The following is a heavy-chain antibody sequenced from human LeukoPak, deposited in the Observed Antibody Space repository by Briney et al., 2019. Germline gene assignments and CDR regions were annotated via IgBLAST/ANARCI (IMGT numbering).Heavy chain of an antibody. V-gene: IGHV4-39*01. CDR2: IYYSGST. J-gene: IGHJ4*02. Sequence: SETLSLTCTVSGGSISSSSYYWGWIRQPPGKGLEWIGSIYYSGSTYYNPSLKSRVTISVDTSKNQFSLKLSSVTAADTAVYYCARQGSGWLPFGYWGQGTLVTVSS. CDR1: GGSISSSSYY. CDR3: ARQGSGWLPFGY. D-gene: IGHD6-19*01.